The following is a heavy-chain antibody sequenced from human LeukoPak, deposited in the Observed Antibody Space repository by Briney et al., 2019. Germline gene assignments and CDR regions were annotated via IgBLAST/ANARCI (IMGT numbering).Heavy chain of an antibody. D-gene: IGHD6-25*01. V-gene: IGHV3-23*01. CDR2: IGSDGDR. Sequence: GGSLRLSFTASGFAFGSFAMAWVRQAPGKGLEGVAAIGSDGDRVHEDSVKGRFTISRDNSKSTLYLQMDNLRVEDTAVYFCAKSAGAATTYFDSWGQGALVTVYS. J-gene: IGHJ4*02. CDR3: AKSAGAATTYFDS. CDR1: GFAFGSFA.